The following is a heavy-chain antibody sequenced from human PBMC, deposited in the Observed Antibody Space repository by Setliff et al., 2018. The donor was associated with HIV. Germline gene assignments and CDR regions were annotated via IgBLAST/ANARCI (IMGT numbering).Heavy chain of an antibody. V-gene: IGHV4-31*03. CDR2: IYYSGNT. CDR1: GDSISSGGYY. CDR3: ARTHYNFNLRAYYYYYHRDF. D-gene: IGHD3-3*01. Sequence: SETLSLTCTVSGDSISSGGYYWSWIRQHPGKGLEWIGYIYYSGNTYYNPSLKRRVSRSVDTSMNQFSLKLSSMTAADTAVYYCARTHYNFNLRAYYYYYHRDFWGKGTTVIVSS. J-gene: IGHJ6*03.